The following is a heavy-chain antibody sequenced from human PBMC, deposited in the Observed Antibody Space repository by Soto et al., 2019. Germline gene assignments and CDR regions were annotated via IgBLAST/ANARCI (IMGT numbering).Heavy chain of an antibody. CDR2: IIPIFGTA. CDR1: GGTFSSYA. V-gene: IGHV1-69*13. D-gene: IGHD3-22*01. Sequence: SLKVSCKASGGTFSSYAISWVRQAPGQGLEWMGGIIPIFGTANYAQKFQGRVTITADESTNTAYMELSSLRSEDTAVYYCARDLHLYYYDSSGPRGNYYGMDVWGQGTTVTV. J-gene: IGHJ6*02. CDR3: ARDLHLYYYDSSGPRGNYYGMDV.